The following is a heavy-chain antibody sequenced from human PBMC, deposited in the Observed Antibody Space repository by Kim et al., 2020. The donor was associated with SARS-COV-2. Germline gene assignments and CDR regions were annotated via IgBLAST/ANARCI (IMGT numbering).Heavy chain of an antibody. J-gene: IGHJ4*02. CDR1: GFTFRDYA. CDR3: AKDVGGWNHDY. D-gene: IGHD1-1*01. Sequence: GGSLRLSCVASGFTFRDYAMHWVRQAPGKGLEWLSGISWNSGSVGYAGSVEGRFTISRDNAKNSLFLQMNSLRPEDTAFYYCAKDVGGWNHDYWGQGTLVTVSS. V-gene: IGHV3-9*01. CDR2: ISWNSGSV.